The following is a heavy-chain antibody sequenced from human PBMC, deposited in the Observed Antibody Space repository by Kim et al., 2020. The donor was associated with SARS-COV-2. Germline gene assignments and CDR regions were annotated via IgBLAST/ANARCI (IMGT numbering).Heavy chain of an antibody. CDR2: ITSNGSNI. D-gene: IGHD5-18*01. CDR3: ARELVDTNYYSGLDL. V-gene: IGHV3-21*01. J-gene: IGHJ6*02. CDR1: GFTFSNFS. Sequence: GGSLRLSCAASGFTFSNFSMHWVRQAPGKGLEWVAVITSNGSNIYYVDSVKGRFTISRDNSKNSLYLQMNSLRGEDTAVYYCARELVDTNYYSGLDLWG.